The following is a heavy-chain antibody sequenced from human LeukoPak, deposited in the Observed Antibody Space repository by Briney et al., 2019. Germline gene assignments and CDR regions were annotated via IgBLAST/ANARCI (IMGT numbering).Heavy chain of an antibody. J-gene: IGHJ4*02. D-gene: IGHD3-10*01. Sequence: QPGGSLRLSCAASGFTVSSNYMSWVRQAPGKGLEWVSLIFGGGNTYYADSVKGRFTISRHNSNNTLYLQMNSLRPEDTAVYYCARDQGSYWGQGTLLTLSS. CDR3: ARDQGSY. V-gene: IGHV3-53*04. CDR2: IFGGGNT. CDR1: GFTVSSNY.